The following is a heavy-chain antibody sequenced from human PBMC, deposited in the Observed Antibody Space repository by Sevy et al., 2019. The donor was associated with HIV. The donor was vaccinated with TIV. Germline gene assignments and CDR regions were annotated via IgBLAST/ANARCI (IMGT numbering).Heavy chain of an antibody. J-gene: IGHJ3*01. CDR2: IYYSGST. V-gene: IGHV4-31*03. Sequence: SETLSLTCTVSGCSISSGGYYWSWIRQHPGKGLEWIGCIYYSGSTYYNPSLKSRVTISVETSKNQFSLKLSSVTAAGTAVYYCARGRYIPGTYWQRVPAFVVWGQRTMVTVSS. CDR1: GCSISSGGYY. D-gene: IGHD3-10*01. CDR3: ARGRYIPGTYWQRVPAFVV.